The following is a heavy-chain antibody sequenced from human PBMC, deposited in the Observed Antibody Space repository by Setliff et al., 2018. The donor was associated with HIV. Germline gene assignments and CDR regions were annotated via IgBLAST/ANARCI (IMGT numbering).Heavy chain of an antibody. CDR3: ARGAVSYYFDY. V-gene: IGHV1-18*01. D-gene: IGHD3-16*01. CDR1: GYIFTSYA. J-gene: IGHJ4*02. Sequence: ASVKVSCKASGYIFTSYAISWVRQAPGQGLEWMGWISAYNGNTNYAQKSQGRVTMTTDIATSTAYMELRSLRSDDRAVYYCARGAVSYYFDYWGQGTLVTVSS. CDR2: ISAYNGNT.